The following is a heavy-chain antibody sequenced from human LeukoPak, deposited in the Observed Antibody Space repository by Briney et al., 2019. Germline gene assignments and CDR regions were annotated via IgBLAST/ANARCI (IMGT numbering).Heavy chain of an antibody. CDR2: INWNGGST. CDR1: GFTFDDYG. V-gene: IGHV3-20*04. D-gene: IGHD3/OR15-3a*01. Sequence: GGSLRLSCAASGFTFDDYGMSWVRQAPGKGLEWVSGINWNGGSTGYADSVEGRFTISRDNAKNSLYLQMNSLRAEDTALYYCARDQGLSSYYYYMDVWGKGTTVTVSS. CDR3: ARDQGLSSYYYYMDV. J-gene: IGHJ6*03.